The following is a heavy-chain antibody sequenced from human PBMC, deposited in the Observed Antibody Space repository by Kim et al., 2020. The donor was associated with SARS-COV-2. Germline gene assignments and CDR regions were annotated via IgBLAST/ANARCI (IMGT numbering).Heavy chain of an antibody. D-gene: IGHD5-12*01. CDR1: GGSISSSSYY. J-gene: IGHJ4*02. CDR3: ARLVLRGFVDY. V-gene: IGHV4-39*01. CDR2: IYYSGST. Sequence: SETLSLTCTVSGGSISSSSYYWGWIRQPPGKGLEWIGSIYYSGSTYYNPSLKSRVTISVDTSKNQFSLKLSSVTAADTAVYYCARLVLRGFVDYWGQGTLVTVSS.